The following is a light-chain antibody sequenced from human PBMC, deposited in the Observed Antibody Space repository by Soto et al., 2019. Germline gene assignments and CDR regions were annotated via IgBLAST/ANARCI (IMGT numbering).Light chain of an antibody. CDR1: QGISSY. J-gene: IGKJ1*01. CDR2: AAS. CDR3: LQDYNYPTWT. Sequence: DIQLTQSPSFLSASVGDRVTITCRASQGISSYLAWYQQKPGKAPKLLIYAASTLQSGVPSRFSGSGSGTEFTLTISSLQPDDFATYYCLQDYNYPTWTFGQGTKVDIK. V-gene: IGKV1-9*01.